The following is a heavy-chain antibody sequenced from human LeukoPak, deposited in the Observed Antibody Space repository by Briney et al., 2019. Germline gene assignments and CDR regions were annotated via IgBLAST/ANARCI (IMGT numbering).Heavy chain of an antibody. CDR3: ARVQGYGYSSGWFDY. J-gene: IGHJ5*01. CDR2: IYISGST. D-gene: IGHD6-19*01. V-gene: IGHV4-61*02. CDR1: GGSISSASYY. Sequence: TLSLTCTVSGGSISSASYYWSWIRQPAGKGLEWIGRIYISGSTNYNPSLKSRVTISVDTSKNQFSLKLSSVTAADTAVYYCARVQGYGYSSGWFDYWGQGTLVTVSS.